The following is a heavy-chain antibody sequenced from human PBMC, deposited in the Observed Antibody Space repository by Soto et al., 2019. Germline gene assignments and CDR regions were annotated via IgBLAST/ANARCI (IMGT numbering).Heavy chain of an antibody. CDR1: GGSISSGENF. D-gene: IGHD1-26*01. CDR3: ARDTGTYPYYFDY. J-gene: IGHJ4*02. Sequence: SETLSLTCTVSGGSISSGENFWNWIRQSPGKGLEWIGYIHHSGSTYYNPSLKSRLTISVVTSKNQISLKLNSVTAADTAVYYCARDTGTYPYYFDYWGQGTLVTVSS. V-gene: IGHV4-30-4*01. CDR2: IHHSGST.